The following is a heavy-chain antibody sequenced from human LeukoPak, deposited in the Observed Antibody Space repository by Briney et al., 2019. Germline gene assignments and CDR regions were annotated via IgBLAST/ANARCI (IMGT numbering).Heavy chain of an antibody. J-gene: IGHJ4*02. CDR2: IYPGDSDT. V-gene: IGHV5-51*01. D-gene: IGHD3-10*01. CDR3: ARSYYYGSGMLYY. CDR1: GYSFTSYW. Sequence: GASLQISCKGSGYSFTSYWIGWVRQMPGKGLEGMGIIYPGDSDTRYSPSFQGQVTISDHKSISTAYLQWSSLKASDTAMYYCARSYYYGSGMLYYWGQGTLVTVSS.